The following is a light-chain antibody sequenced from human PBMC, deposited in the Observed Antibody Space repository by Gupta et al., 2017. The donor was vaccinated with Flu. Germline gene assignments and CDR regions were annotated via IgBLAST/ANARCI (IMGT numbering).Light chain of an antibody. V-gene: IGKV1-5*03. CDR2: KAS. J-gene: IGKJ1*01. CDR1: QSVSSW. Sequence: DIQMTQSPSTLSASVGDRVTITCRASQSVSSWLAWYQQKPGKAPKVLIYKASSLESGVPSRFSGSGSGTEFTLTISSLQPEDFATYYCQQYKSYPRTFGQGTKVEIK. CDR3: QQYKSYPRT.